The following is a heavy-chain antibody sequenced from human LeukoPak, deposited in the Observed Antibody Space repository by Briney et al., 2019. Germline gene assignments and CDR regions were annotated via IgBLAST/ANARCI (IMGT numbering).Heavy chain of an antibody. J-gene: IGHJ6*02. V-gene: IGHV1-18*01. CDR3: ARDLEQTYGMDV. Sequence: ASVNVSCKASGYTFTIYGISWVRQAPGQGLEWMGWISAYNGNTNYAQKLQGRVTITTDTSTSTAYMELRSLRSDDTAVYYCARDLEQTYGMDVWGQGTTVTVSS. CDR1: GYTFTIYG. CDR2: ISAYNGNT.